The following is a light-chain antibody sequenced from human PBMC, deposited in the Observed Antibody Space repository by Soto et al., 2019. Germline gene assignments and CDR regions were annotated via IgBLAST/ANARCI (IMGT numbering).Light chain of an antibody. J-gene: IGLJ3*02. V-gene: IGLV2-14*01. CDR1: SSDVGGYNY. CDR3: SSYTSSSTLV. Sequence: QSALTQPASVSGSPGQSITISCTGTSSDVGGYNYVSWYQQLPGKAPKLMIYEVSNRPSGVSDRFSGSKSGNTASLTISGLQAVGEADYYCSSYTSSSTLVFGGGTKLTVL. CDR2: EVS.